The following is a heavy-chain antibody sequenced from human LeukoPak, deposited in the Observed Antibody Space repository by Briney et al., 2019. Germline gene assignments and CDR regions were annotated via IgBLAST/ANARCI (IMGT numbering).Heavy chain of an antibody. J-gene: IGHJ4*02. D-gene: IGHD3-10*01. CDR1: GGSIRSGRYY. CDR2: IYYGGST. V-gene: IGHV4-61*01. Sequence: SETLSLTCIVSGGSIRSGRYYWSWIRQPPGKGLEWIGYIYYGGSTNYNPSLKSRVTISVDTSKNQFSLKLSSVTAADTAVYYCARGAVLLWFGEFDYWGQGTLVTVSS. CDR3: ARGAVLLWFGEFDY.